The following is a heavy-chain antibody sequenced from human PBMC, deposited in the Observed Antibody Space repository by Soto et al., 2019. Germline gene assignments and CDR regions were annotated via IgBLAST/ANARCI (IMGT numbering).Heavy chain of an antibody. J-gene: IGHJ6*02. D-gene: IGHD2-8*02. CDR3: ARGESGLYYYYGMDV. Sequence: PWGSLRLSCSASVFTCSSYWMSWFRQAPGKGLEWVANIKQDGSEKYYVDSVKGRFTISRDNAKNSLYLQMNSLRAEDTAVYYCARGESGLYYYYGMDVWGQGTTVTVSS. CDR2: IKQDGSEK. V-gene: IGHV3-7*01. CDR1: VFTCSSYW.